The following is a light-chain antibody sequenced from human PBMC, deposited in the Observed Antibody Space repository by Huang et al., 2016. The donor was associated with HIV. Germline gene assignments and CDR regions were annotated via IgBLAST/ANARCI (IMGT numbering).Light chain of an antibody. CDR2: AAS. CDR3: QQSYSSPLT. CDR1: QNISSY. J-gene: IGKJ4*01. Sequence: DIQMTQSPSSLSASVGDRVTINCRASQNISSYLTWYQHKPGKAPNLLIYAASSLQSGVPSRFSGSGSGTDFTLTISSLQPEDFATDYCQQSYSSPLTFGGGTKVEIK. V-gene: IGKV1-39*01.